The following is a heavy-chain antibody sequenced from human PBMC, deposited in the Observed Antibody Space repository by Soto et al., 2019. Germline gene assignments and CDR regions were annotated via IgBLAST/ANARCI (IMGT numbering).Heavy chain of an antibody. V-gene: IGHV4-59*01. J-gene: IGHJ6*02. Sequence: PSETVSLTCTFSCGSIISYYWSWIRQPPGKGLEWIGYIYYSGSTNYNPSLKSRVTISVDTSKNQFSLKLSSVTAADTAVYYCARVADYYDSSGYYPYGMDVWGQGTTVTVSS. D-gene: IGHD3-22*01. CDR3: ARVADYYDSSGYYPYGMDV. CDR2: IYYSGST. CDR1: CGSIISYY.